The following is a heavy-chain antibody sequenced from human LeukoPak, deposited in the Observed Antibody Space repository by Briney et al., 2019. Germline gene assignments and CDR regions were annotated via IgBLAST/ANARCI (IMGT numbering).Heavy chain of an antibody. D-gene: IGHD3-22*01. CDR2: IYYSGST. CDR3: ARVVVMRGRWLDY. J-gene: IGHJ4*02. CDR1: GGSISSGDYY. Sequence: SETLSLTCTVSGGSISSGDYYWSWIRQRPGKGLEWIGYIYYSGSTYYNPSLKSRVTISVDTSKNQFSLKLSSVTTADTAVYYCARVVVMRGRWLDYWGQGTLVTVSS. V-gene: IGHV4-30-4*01.